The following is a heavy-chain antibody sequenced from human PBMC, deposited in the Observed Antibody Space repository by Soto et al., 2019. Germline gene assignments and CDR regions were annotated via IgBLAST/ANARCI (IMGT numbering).Heavy chain of an antibody. J-gene: IGHJ4*02. CDR1: GGSISSYY. CDR3: ARQAVGQLGQYYFDY. CDR2: IYYSGST. D-gene: IGHD6-13*01. Sequence: SETLSLTCTVSGGSISSYYWSWIRQPPGKGLEWIGYIYYSGSTNYNPSLKSRVTISVDTSKNQFSLKLSSVTAADTAVYYCARQAVGQLGQYYFDYWGQGTLVTVSS. V-gene: IGHV4-59*08.